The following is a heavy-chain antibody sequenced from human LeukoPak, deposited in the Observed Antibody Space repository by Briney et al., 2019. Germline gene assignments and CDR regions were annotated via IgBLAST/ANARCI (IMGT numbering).Heavy chain of an antibody. V-gene: IGHV3-21*01. Sequence: PGGSLRLSCAASGFTFSSYSTNWVRQAPGKGLEWVSSISSSSSYIYYADSVKGRFTIFRDNAKNSLYLQMNSLRAEDTAVYYCARYRFVVGATDAFDIWGQGTMVTVSS. CDR3: ARYRFVVGATDAFDI. J-gene: IGHJ3*02. D-gene: IGHD1-26*01. CDR1: GFTFSSYS. CDR2: ISSSSSYI.